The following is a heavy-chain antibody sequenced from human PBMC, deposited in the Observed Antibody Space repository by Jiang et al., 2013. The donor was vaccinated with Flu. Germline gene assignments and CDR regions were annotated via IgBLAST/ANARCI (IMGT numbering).Heavy chain of an antibody. CDR3: ARRGIRGTKYFQH. Sequence: LLKPSETLSLTCAVYGESFSPYYWSWIRQPPGKGLEWIGEINHSGDNNYNPSLKSRVTISVDTSKNQFSLKLTSVTAADTAVYYCARRGIRGTKYFQHWGQGTLVTVSS. CDR2: INHSGDN. D-gene: IGHD1-7*01. J-gene: IGHJ1*01. V-gene: IGHV4-34*01. CDR1: GESFSPYY.